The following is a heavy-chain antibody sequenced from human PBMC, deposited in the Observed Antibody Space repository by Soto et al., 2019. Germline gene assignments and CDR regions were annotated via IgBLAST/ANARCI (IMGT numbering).Heavy chain of an antibody. Sequence: PSETLSLTCAVSGGSISSSNWCRWVRQPPGKGLEWIGEIYHSGSTNYNPSLKSRVTISVDKSNNQFSLKLSSATAADTAVYYCARDLYASSRSSFDHWGQGTLVNFS. CDR2: IYHSGST. J-gene: IGHJ5*02. D-gene: IGHD2-8*01. V-gene: IGHV4-4*02. CDR1: GGSISSSNW. CDR3: ARDLYASSRSSFDH.